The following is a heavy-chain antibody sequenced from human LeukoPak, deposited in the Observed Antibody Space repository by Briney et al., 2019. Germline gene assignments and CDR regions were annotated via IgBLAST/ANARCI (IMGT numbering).Heavy chain of an antibody. CDR3: ARVNDILTGYYKDY. V-gene: IGHV1-8*01. CDR1: GYTFTSYD. D-gene: IGHD3-9*01. J-gene: IGHJ4*02. CDR2: MNPNSGNT. Sequence: ASVKVSCEASGYTFTSYDINWVRQATGQGLEWMGWMNPNSGNTGYAQKFQGRVTMTRNTSISTAYMELSSLRSEDTAVYYCARVNDILTGYYKDYWGQGTLVTVSS.